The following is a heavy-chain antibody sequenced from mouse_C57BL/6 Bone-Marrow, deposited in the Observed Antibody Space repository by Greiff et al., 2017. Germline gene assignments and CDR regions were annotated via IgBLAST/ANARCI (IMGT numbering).Heavy chain of an antibody. Sequence: EVKLVESGGDLLKPGGSLKLSCAASGFTFSSYGMSWVRQTPDKRLEWVATISSGGSYTYYPDSVKGRFTISRDNAKNTLYLQMSSLKSEDTAMYYCARHRGSSFDYWGQGTTLTVSS. CDR2: ISSGGSYT. J-gene: IGHJ2*01. D-gene: IGHD1-1*01. CDR3: ARHRGSSFDY. CDR1: GFTFSSYG. V-gene: IGHV5-6*01.